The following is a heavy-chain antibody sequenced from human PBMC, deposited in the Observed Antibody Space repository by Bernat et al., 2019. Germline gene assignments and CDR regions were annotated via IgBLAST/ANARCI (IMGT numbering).Heavy chain of an antibody. CDR3: VKDSGIAAAYFDY. CDR2: ISSNGGST. V-gene: IGHV3-64D*06. Sequence: EVQLVESGGGLVQPGGSLRLSCSASGFTFSSYAMHWVRQAPGKGLEYVSAISSNGGSTYYADSVKGRFTISRDNSKNTLYLQMSSLRAEDTAVHYCVKDSGIAAAYFDYWGQGTLVTVSS. D-gene: IGHD6-13*01. J-gene: IGHJ4*02. CDR1: GFTFSSYA.